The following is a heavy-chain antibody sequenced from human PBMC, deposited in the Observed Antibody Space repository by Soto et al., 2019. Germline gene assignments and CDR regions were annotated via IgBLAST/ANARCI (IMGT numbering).Heavy chain of an antibody. D-gene: IGHD5-12*01. Sequence: EVHLLESGGGLVQPGGSLRLSCAASEFTFSIFDMSWVRQAPGKGLEWVSMISDSGDRTYYAGSVRGRFTMSRDNSKNTVYLQMDSLRAEDTAVYYCIKGGWLDYWGPGTLVTVYS. V-gene: IGHV3-23*01. CDR2: ISDSGDRT. J-gene: IGHJ4*02. CDR3: IKGGWLDY. CDR1: EFTFSIFD.